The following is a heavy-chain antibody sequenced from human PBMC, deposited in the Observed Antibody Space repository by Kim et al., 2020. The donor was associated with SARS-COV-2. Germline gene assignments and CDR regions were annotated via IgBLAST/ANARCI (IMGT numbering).Heavy chain of an antibody. Sequence: SSSSDIYYAVSVKGRYTIPRDNAKNSLYLQMNGLRAEDTAVYYCARDLQIWGQGTMVTVSS. CDR2: SSSSDI. J-gene: IGHJ3*02. CDR3: ARDLQI. V-gene: IGHV3-21*01.